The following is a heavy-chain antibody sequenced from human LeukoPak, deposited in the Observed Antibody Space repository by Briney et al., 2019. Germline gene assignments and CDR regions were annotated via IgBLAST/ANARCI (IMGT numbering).Heavy chain of an antibody. CDR1: GYTFTSYD. CDR2: MNPNSGNT. D-gene: IGHD3-3*01. V-gene: IGHV1-8*01. CDR3: ATSPGDFCSGLEV. Sequence: ASVKVSCKASGYTFTSYDINWVRHAPRQGLEWMGWMNPNSGNTGYAQKFQGRVTMTRNTSISTAYMELSSLRSEDTAVYYCATSPGDFCSGLEVWGEGTLVTVSS. J-gene: IGHJ4*02.